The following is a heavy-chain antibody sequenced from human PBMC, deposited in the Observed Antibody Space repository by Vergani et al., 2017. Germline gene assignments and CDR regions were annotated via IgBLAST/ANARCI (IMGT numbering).Heavy chain of an antibody. V-gene: IGHV5-10-1*03. Sequence: EVQLVQSGAEVKKPGESLRISCKGSGYSFTSYWISWVRQMPGKGLEWMGRIDPSDSYTNYSPSFQGHVTISADKSISTAYLQWSSLKASDTAMYYCARRRGGGCSGGSCYGYDYYGMDVWGQGTTVTVSS. CDR3: ARRRGGGCSGGSCYGYDYYGMDV. CDR1: GYSFTSYW. J-gene: IGHJ6*02. D-gene: IGHD2-15*01. CDR2: IDPSDSYT.